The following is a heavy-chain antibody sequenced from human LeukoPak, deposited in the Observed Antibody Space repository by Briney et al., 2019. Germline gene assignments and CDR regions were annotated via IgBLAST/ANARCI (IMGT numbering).Heavy chain of an antibody. J-gene: IGHJ4*02. CDR1: GFTFSSYA. V-gene: IGHV3-30-3*01. CDR3: ARDPIYFDY. Sequence: GGSLRLSCAASGFTFSSYAMSWVRQAPGKGLEWVAFISYDGSNKYYADSVKGRFTISRDNSKNTLYLQMNSLRGEDTAMYYCARDPIYFDYWGQGTLVTVSS. CDR2: ISYDGSNK.